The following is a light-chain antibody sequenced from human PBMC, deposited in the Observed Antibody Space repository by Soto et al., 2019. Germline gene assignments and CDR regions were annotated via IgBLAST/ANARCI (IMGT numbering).Light chain of an antibody. CDR3: CSYAGSSTSVV. CDR1: SSDVGSYNL. J-gene: IGLJ2*01. CDR2: EVS. V-gene: IGLV2-23*02. Sequence: QSVLTQPASVSGSPGQSITISCTGTSSDVGSYNLVSWYQQHPGKAPKLMIYEVSKRPSGVSNRFSASKSGNTASLTIFGLQAEDEAEYYCCSYAGSSTSVVFGGGTKLTVL.